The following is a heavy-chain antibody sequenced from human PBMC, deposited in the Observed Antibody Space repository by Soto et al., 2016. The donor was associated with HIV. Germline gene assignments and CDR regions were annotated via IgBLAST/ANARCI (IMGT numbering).Heavy chain of an antibody. J-gene: IGHJ5*01. CDR3: ARGRKVDS. Sequence: QVQLQQWGAGLLKPSETLSLTCAVYGGSFSGYYWSWIRQPPGKGLEWIGEINHSGSTNYNPSLKSRVTMSVDTSKNQFSLKLSSVTAADMAVYYCARGRKVDSWGQGTLVTVSP. CDR1: GGSFSGYY. CDR2: INHSGST. V-gene: IGHV4-34*01.